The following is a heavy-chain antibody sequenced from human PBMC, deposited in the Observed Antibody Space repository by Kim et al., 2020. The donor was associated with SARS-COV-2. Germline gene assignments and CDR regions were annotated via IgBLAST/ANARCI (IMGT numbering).Heavy chain of an antibody. CDR1: GFTVSNSG. CDR2: ITNGGGT. CDR3: ARSRSYLQFDY. D-gene: IGHD3-16*02. J-gene: IGHJ4*02. Sequence: GGSLRLSCAASGFTVSNSGMSWVRQTPGRGLEWVSVITNGGGTSYADSVKGRFTISRDNSKNTLYLQMNSLRAEDTAVYYCARSRSYLQFDYWGQGTLVTVSS. V-gene: IGHV3-23*01.